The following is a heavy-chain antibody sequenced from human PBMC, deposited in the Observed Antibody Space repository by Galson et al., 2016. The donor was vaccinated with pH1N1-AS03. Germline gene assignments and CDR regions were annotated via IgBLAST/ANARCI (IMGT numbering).Heavy chain of an antibody. Sequence: SLRLSCAASGFTFGNYWMTWVRQAPGKGLEWVANIRQDGSERYYVDSVEGRFTISRDNAKSSVYLQMNSLRADDTAVYYCARGSGWYDCWGQGTLVTVSS. CDR2: IRQDGSER. D-gene: IGHD6-13*01. V-gene: IGHV3-7*04. CDR3: ARGSGWYDC. CDR1: GFTFGNYW. J-gene: IGHJ4*02.